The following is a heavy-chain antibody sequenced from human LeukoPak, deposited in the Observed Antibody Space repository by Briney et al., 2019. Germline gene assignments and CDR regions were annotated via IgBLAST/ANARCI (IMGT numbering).Heavy chain of an antibody. D-gene: IGHD3-10*01. V-gene: IGHV3-33*01. J-gene: IGHJ3*02. CDR3: TTDYYGSGSYPDAFDI. CDR2: IWYDGSNT. CDR1: GFTFSSFG. Sequence: GRSQRLSCVASGFTFSSFGMHWVRQAPGKGLEWVALIWYDGSNTYYADSVKGRFTISRDDSKNTVYLQMNSLKTEDTAVYYCTTDYYGSGSYPDAFDIWGRGTMVTVSS.